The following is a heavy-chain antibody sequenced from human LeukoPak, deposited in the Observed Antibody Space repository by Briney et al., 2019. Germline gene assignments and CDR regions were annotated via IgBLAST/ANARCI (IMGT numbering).Heavy chain of an antibody. Sequence: GGSLRLSCAASGFTFSSYSMNWVRQAPGKGLEWVALISYDGSNKYYVDSVKGRFTISRDNSKNTLYVQMNSLRAEDTAVYYCASGNYYYDSSGYGEFDYWGQGTLVTVSS. CDR2: ISYDGSNK. CDR1: GFTFSSYS. V-gene: IGHV3-30*03. J-gene: IGHJ4*02. D-gene: IGHD3-22*01. CDR3: ASGNYYYDSSGYGEFDY.